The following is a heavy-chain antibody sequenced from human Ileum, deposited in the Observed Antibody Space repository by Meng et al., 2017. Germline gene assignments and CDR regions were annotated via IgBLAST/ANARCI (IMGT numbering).Heavy chain of an antibody. CDR3: ARDHMGSLDY. J-gene: IGHJ4*02. CDR1: GGSVSRAGYQ. V-gene: IGHV4-61*08. D-gene: IGHD1-26*01. Sequence: VPLLESGPGLVRPSETLALICTVSGGSVSRAGYQWGWIRQPPGKGLEWIGYASTNYNPSLKSRVTISLDTSRNQFSLSLSSVTAADPAVYYCARDHMGSLDYWGQGSLVTVSS. CDR2: AST.